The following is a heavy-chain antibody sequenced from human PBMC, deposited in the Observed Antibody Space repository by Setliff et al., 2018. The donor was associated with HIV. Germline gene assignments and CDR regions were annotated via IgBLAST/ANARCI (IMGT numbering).Heavy chain of an antibody. J-gene: IGHJ5*01. Sequence: SSETLSLTCAVYGGSFSDDYWSWIRQPPGRGMEWIGEIDHSGRSNYNPSLKSRVLMAIDASKSQISLNLTSISAADTAVYYCAKCSGRFGVVTWFDSWGHGMQVTVSS. CDR3: AKCSGRFGVVTWFDS. D-gene: IGHD3-10*02. CDR2: IDHSGRS. V-gene: IGHV4-34*01. CDR1: GGSFSDDY.